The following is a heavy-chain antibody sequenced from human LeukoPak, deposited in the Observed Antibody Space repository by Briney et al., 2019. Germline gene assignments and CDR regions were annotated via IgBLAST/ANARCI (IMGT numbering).Heavy chain of an antibody. D-gene: IGHD6-13*01. V-gene: IGHV3-23*01. Sequence: GGSLRLSCAASGFTFSSYGMSWVRQAPGKGLEWVSVISGSGGSTYYAESVKGRFTISRDKSKNTLYLQMNSLRAEDMAVYYCAKTRSWYYFDYWGQGTLVTVSS. J-gene: IGHJ4*02. CDR1: GFTFSSYG. CDR3: AKTRSWYYFDY. CDR2: ISGSGGST.